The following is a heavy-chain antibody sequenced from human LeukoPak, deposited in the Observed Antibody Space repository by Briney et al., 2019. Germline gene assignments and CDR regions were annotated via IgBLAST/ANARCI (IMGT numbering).Heavy chain of an antibody. Sequence: GGSLRLSCAASGFTVSSNYMSWVRQAPGKGLEWVSVIYSGGSTYYADSVKGRFTISRDNSKNTLYLQMNSLRAKDTAVYYCARAQRYYDFWSGYWDYYYYGMDVWGQGTTVTVSS. J-gene: IGHJ6*02. CDR1: GFTVSSNY. CDR3: ARAQRYYDFWSGYWDYYYYGMDV. CDR2: IYSGGST. D-gene: IGHD3-3*01. V-gene: IGHV3-53*01.